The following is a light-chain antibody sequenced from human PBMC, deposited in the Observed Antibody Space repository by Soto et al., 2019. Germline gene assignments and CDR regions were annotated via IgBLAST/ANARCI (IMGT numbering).Light chain of an antibody. CDR2: DVS. CDR3: SSYTSSSNLV. CDR1: SSDVGGYNY. J-gene: IGLJ2*01. V-gene: IGLV2-14*01. Sequence: QSVLTQPASVSGSPGQSITISCTGTSSDVGGYNYVSWYQQHPGKAPKLIIYDVSNRPSGVSNRFSASKSGNTASLTISGLQAEDEADYYCSSYTSSSNLVFGGGTKLTVL.